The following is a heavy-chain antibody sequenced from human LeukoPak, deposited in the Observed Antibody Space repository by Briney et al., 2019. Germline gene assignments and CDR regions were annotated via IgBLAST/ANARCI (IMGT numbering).Heavy chain of an antibody. CDR2: LSGSGSAT. D-gene: IGHD2-21*01. CDR1: EFTFSRFA. V-gene: IGHV3-23*01. J-gene: IGHJ6*03. Sequence: GGSLRLSCEASEFTFSRFAMSWIRQPPGTGLEWVSTLSGSGSATYYADSVKGRFTTSRDNSKDTLYLQMDNVRADDTALYYCAKHLGSHSFLFYYMDVWGKGTSVIVSS. CDR3: AKHLGSHSFLFYYMDV.